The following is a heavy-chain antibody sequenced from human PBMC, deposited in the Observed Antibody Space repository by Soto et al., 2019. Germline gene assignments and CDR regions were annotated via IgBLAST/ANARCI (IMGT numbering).Heavy chain of an antibody. CDR2: ISSSGSYI. D-gene: IGHD3-3*01. CDR1: GFTFSGFTFSSYS. J-gene: IGHJ6*02. Sequence: EVQLVESGGGLVKPGGSLRLSCAASGFTFSGFTFSSYSMNWVRQAPGKGLEWVSSISSSGSYIYYADSMKGRFTISRDNAKNSLYLQINSLGAEDPAVYYWARGSEGGMDVWGQGTTVTVSS. CDR3: ARGSEGGMDV. V-gene: IGHV3-21*01.